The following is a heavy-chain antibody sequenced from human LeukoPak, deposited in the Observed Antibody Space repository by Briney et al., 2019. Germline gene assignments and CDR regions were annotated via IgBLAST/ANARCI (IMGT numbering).Heavy chain of an antibody. CDR3: ATTRFGELSHFDY. V-gene: IGHV1-24*01. J-gene: IGHJ4*02. CDR2: FDPEDGET. D-gene: IGHD3-10*01. CDR1: GYTFTSYG. Sequence: ASVKVSCKASGYTFTSYGISWVRQAPGQGLEWMGGFDPEDGETIYAQKFQGRVTMTEDTSTDTAYMELSSLRSEDTAVYYCATTRFGELSHFDYWGQGTLVTVSS.